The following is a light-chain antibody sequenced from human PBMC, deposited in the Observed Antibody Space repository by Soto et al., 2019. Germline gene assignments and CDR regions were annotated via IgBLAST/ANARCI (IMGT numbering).Light chain of an antibody. CDR2: EVS. CDR1: SSDVGGYNY. J-gene: IGLJ1*01. Sequence: SVLTQPASVSASPGQSITISCTGTSSDVGGYNYVSWYQQHPGKAPKLMIYEVSNRPSGVSNRFSGSKSGNTASLTISGLQAEDEADYYCSSYTSSSTLDYVFGTGTKVTVL. V-gene: IGLV2-14*01. CDR3: SSYTSSSTLDYV.